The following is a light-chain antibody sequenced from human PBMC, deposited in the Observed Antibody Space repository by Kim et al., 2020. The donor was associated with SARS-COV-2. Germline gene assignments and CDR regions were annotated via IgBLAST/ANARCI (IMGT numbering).Light chain of an antibody. V-gene: IGKV1-12*01. CDR1: QSVGTW. CDR2: AAS. Sequence: GDRVTITCRASQSVGTWLAWYQQTPGKVPKVLIYAASTLPTGVPSRFSGSGSGTEFTLTISSLQPEDVATYYCQQAHSFPPTFGGGTKVDIK. CDR3: QQAHSFPPT. J-gene: IGKJ4*01.